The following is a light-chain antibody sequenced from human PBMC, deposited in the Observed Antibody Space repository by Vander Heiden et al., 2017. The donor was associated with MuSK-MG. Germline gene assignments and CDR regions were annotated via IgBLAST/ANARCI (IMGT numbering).Light chain of an antibody. CDR2: DAS. V-gene: IGKV3D-11*01. CDR1: QDISDL. CDR3: QQRNIRPHT. J-gene: IGKJ4*01. Sequence: EVVLAQSPATLSLSPGERATLSCRASQDISDLLAWYHQRPGQAPSLLIFDASNSSAGVPTRFSGRGPGTDFTLTISILDPEDVGVYYCQQRNIRPHTFGGGTKVEIK.